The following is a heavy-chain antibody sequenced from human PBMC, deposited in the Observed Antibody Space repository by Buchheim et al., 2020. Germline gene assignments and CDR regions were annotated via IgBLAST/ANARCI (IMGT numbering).Heavy chain of an antibody. CDR3: ARKGRDYVWGSYRSDGSHSYRNWFDP. CDR1: GGSFSGYY. Sequence: QVQLQQWGAGLLKPSETLSLTCAVYGGSFSGYYWSWIRQPPGKGLEWIGEINHSGSTNYNPSLKSRVTISVDTSKNQFSLKLSSVTAADTAVYYCARKGRDYVWGSYRSDGSHSYRNWFDPWGQGTL. CDR2: INHSGST. V-gene: IGHV4-34*01. J-gene: IGHJ5*02. D-gene: IGHD3-16*02.